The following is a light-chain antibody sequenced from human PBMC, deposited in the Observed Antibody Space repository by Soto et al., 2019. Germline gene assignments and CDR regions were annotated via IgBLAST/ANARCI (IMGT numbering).Light chain of an antibody. Sequence: EIVLTQSPGTLSLSPGERVTLSCRASQSVSSDYLAWYQQKPGQAPRLLIYGASSRATGIPDRFSGSGSGTDFTLTISRLEPEDFAVYYCQQYDNSPYKFGQGTKLVIK. CDR2: GAS. CDR3: QQYDNSPYK. J-gene: IGKJ2*01. CDR1: QSVSSDY. V-gene: IGKV3-20*01.